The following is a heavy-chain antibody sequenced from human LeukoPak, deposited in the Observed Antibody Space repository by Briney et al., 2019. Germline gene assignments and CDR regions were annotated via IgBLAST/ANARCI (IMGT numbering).Heavy chain of an antibody. CDR3: ARDLYRIVVVPHYFDY. J-gene: IGHJ4*02. CDR1: GFTFNNYW. CDR2: INSDGSKI. D-gene: IGHD3-22*01. Sequence: PGGSLRLSCAASGFTFNNYWMHWVRQAPGKGLVWVSRINSDGSKIRYADSVKGRFTISRDNAKNSLYLQMNSLRAEDTAVYYCARDLYRIVVVPHYFDYWGQGTLVTVSS. V-gene: IGHV3-74*01.